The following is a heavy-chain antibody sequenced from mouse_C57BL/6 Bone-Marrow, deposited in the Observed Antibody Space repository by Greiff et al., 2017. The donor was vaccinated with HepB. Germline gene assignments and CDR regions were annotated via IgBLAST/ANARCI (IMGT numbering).Heavy chain of an antibody. V-gene: IGHV5-6*01. D-gene: IGHD1-1*02. CDR2: ISSGGSYT. Sequence: EVQRVESGGDLVKPGGSLKLSCAASGFTFSSYGMSWVRQTPDQRLEWVATISSGGSYTYYPDSVKGRFTISRDNAKNTLYLQMSSLKSEDTAMYYCARHEGGPWFAYWGQGTLVTVSA. J-gene: IGHJ3*01. CDR1: GFTFSSYG. CDR3: ARHEGGPWFAY.